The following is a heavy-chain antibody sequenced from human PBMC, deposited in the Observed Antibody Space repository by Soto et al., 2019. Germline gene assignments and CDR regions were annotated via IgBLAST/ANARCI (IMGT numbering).Heavy chain of an antibody. D-gene: IGHD5-12*01. Sequence: ESGGGVVQPGRSLRLSCAASGFTFSSYAMHWVRQAPGKGLEWVVVISYDGSNKYYADSVKGRFTISRDISKTTLYLQMNSLRDDDTAVYYCARERSPMAYFDSWGQGTLVTVSS. V-gene: IGHV3-30*04. CDR2: ISYDGSNK. J-gene: IGHJ4*02. CDR3: ARERSPMAYFDS. CDR1: GFTFSSYA.